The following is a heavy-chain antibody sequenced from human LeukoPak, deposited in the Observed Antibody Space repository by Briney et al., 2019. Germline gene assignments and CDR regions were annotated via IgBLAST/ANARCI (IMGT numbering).Heavy chain of an antibody. CDR1: GFTFSNAW. CDR3: TTGESMVGSTIHIRWAD. D-gene: IGHD1-26*01. J-gene: IGHJ4*02. V-gene: IGHV3-15*01. CDR2: IKSKTAGGTI. Sequence: GGPLRLSCAASGFTFSNAWMTWVRQAPGKGLEWVGRIKSKTAGGTIDYAAPVKGRFTISRDDSKNTLYLQMNSLKTEDTAVYYCTTGESMVGSTIHIRWADWGQGTLVTVSS.